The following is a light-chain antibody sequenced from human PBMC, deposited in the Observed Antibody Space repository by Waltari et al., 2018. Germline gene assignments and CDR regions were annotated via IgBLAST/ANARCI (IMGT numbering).Light chain of an antibody. V-gene: IGKV3-20*01. CDR1: QSVART. CDR3: QHYVRLPAT. Sequence: SCRASQSVARTLAWYQQEPGQAPRLLMYGASSRATGTPDRFSGSGSGTDFSLTISRLEPEDFAVYYCQHYVRLPATFGQGTKVEIK. J-gene: IGKJ1*01. CDR2: GAS.